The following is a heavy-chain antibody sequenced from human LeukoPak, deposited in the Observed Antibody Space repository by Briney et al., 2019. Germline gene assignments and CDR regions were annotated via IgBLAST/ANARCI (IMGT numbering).Heavy chain of an antibody. CDR1: GFTFSNYA. J-gene: IGHJ4*02. V-gene: IGHV3-64*02. CDR2: ITTNGGST. CDR3: AREGPRGYSHGYGNYYFDY. D-gene: IGHD5-18*01. Sequence: GGSLRLSCAASGFTFSNYAMHWVRQAPGKGLEYVSAITTNGGSTFYADSVKGRFTISRDNPKNTLSLQMGSLRDDDMAVYYCAREGPRGYSHGYGNYYFDYWGQGTLVTVSS.